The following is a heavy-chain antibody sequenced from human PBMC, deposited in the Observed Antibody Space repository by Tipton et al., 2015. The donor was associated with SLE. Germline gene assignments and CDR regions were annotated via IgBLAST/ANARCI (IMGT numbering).Heavy chain of an antibody. CDR3: ARVTYGEGAFDI. Sequence: QSGAEVKKPGASVKVSCKASGYTFTSYAMHWVRQAPGQRLEWIGWINAGNGNTEYSQKFQGRVTITRDTSASTAYMELSSLISEGTAVYYCARVTYGEGAFDIWGQGTMVTVSS. D-gene: IGHD4-17*01. V-gene: IGHV1-3*01. CDR2: INAGNGNT. J-gene: IGHJ3*02. CDR1: GYTFTSYA.